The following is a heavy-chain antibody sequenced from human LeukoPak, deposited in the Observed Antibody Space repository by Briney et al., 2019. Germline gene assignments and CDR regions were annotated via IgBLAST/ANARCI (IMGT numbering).Heavy chain of an antibody. D-gene: IGHD3-16*01. CDR2: ISAYNGNT. CDR3: ARDRDYVWGSHPSDC. V-gene: IGHV1-18*01. CDR1: GYTFTSYG. J-gene: IGHJ4*02. Sequence: ASVKVSCKASGYTFTSYGISWVRQAPGQGLEWMGWISAYNGNTNYAQKLQGRVTMTTDTSTSTAYMELRSQRSDDTAVYYCARDRDYVWGSHPSDCCGQGTLVTVSS.